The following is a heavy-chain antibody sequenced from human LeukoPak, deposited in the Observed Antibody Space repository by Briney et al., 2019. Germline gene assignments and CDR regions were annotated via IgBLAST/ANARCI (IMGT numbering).Heavy chain of an antibody. D-gene: IGHD6-13*01. Sequence: GGSLRLSCAASGFTFSSYAMSWVRQAPGKGLEWVSAISGSGGSTYYADSVKGRFTISRDNSKNTLYLQMNSLRAEDTAVYYCAKIQPYLPNSSSWYRRGDAFDIWGQGTMVTVSS. CDR2: ISGSGGST. V-gene: IGHV3-23*01. J-gene: IGHJ3*02. CDR3: AKIQPYLPNSSSWYRRGDAFDI. CDR1: GFTFSSYA.